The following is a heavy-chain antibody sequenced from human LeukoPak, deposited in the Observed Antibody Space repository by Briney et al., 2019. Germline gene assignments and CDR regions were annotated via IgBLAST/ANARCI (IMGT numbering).Heavy chain of an antibody. J-gene: IGHJ4*02. CDR3: ARVPTNRWLLRYYFDY. V-gene: IGHV4-39*01. Sequence: SETLSLTCTVSGGSISSSSYYWGWIRQPPGKGLEWIGSIYYSGSTYYNPSLKSRVTISVDTSKNQFSLKLSSVTAADTAVYYCARVPTNRWLLRYYFDYWGQGTLVTVSS. CDR2: IYYSGST. D-gene: IGHD5-24*01. CDR1: GGSISSSSYY.